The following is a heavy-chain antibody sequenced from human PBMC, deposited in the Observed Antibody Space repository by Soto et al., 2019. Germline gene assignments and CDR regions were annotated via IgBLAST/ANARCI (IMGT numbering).Heavy chain of an antibody. D-gene: IGHD3-10*01. CDR2: IYYSGST. CDR3: ARGKMWFGELMGNWFDP. V-gene: IGHV4-31*03. J-gene: IGHJ5*02. CDR1: GGSISSGGYY. Sequence: PSETLSLTCTVSGGSISSGGYYWSWIRQHPGKGLEWIGYIYYSGSTYYNPSLKSRVTISVDTSKNRFSLKLSSVTAADTAVYYCARGKMWFGELMGNWFDPWGQGTLVTVSS.